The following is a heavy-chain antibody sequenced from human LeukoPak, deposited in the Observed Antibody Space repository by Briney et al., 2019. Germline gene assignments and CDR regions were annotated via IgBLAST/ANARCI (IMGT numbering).Heavy chain of an antibody. V-gene: IGHV3-21*06. J-gene: IGHJ4*02. CDR2: ISGSGSYI. CDR3: VRERFHGSGAPKFDF. CDR1: GFTFSSYS. D-gene: IGHD3-10*01. Sequence: GGSLRPSCAASGFTFSSYSMNWVRQAPGKGLEWVSCISGSGSYIYYADSVKGRFTISRDNAKNSLHLQVNSLRAEDTAVYYCVRERFHGSGAPKFDFWGQGTLVTVSS.